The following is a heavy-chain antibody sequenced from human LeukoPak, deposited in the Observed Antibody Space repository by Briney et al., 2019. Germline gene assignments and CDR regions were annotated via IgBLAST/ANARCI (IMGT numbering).Heavy chain of an antibody. CDR1: RFTFRSYG. Sequence: GGSLRLSCTPSRFTFRSYGMHWVRQAPGKGLEWVAFIRYDGSNTYYADSVRGRFTISRDNSKNTLYLEMSNLRPEDTAVYYCANDREPQLLYTPGDGLQYWGQGTLVTVSS. V-gene: IGHV3-30*02. D-gene: IGHD2-2*02. J-gene: IGHJ1*01. CDR2: IRYDGSNT. CDR3: ANDREPQLLYTPGDGLQY.